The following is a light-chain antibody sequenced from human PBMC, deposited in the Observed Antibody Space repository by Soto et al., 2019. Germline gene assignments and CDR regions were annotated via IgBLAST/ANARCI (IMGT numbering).Light chain of an antibody. J-gene: IGLJ1*01. V-gene: IGLV2-14*01. CDR1: RSDIGSYNY. Sequence: QSALTQPASVSGSPGQSITISCSGTRSDIGSYNYVAWYQQFPGKTPKILIYGVSNRPSGVSSRFSGSKSGNTASLTISGLQAEEEADYYCISYTGSSTSYVFGGVIK. CDR3: ISYTGSSTSYV. CDR2: GVS.